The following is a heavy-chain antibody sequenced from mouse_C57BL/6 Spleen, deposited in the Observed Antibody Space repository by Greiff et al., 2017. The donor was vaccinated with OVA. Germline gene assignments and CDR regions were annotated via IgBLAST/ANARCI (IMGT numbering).Heavy chain of an antibody. CDR1: GFSLTSYG. D-gene: IGHD1-1*01. Sequence: VKVVESGPGLVQPSQSLSITCTVSGFSLTSYGVHWVRQSPGKGLEWLGVIWSGGSTDYNAAFISRLSISKDNSKSQVFFKMNSLQADDTAIYYCASSITSGYFDVWGTGTTVTVSS. CDR3: ASSITSGYFDV. V-gene: IGHV2-2*01. CDR2: IWSGGST. J-gene: IGHJ1*03.